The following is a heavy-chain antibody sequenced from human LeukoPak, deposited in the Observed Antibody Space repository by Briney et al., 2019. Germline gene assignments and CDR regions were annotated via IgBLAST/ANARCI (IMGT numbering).Heavy chain of an antibody. J-gene: IGHJ4*02. CDR1: GFTFSSYG. D-gene: IGHD2-8*01. V-gene: IGHV3-30*18. Sequence: GRSLRLSCAASGFTFSSYGMHWVRQAPGKGLEWVAVISYDGSNKYYADSVKGRFTISRDNSKNTLYLQMNSLRAEDTAVYYCAKDNGGLGDYWGQGTLVTVSS. CDR2: ISYDGSNK. CDR3: AKDNGGLGDY.